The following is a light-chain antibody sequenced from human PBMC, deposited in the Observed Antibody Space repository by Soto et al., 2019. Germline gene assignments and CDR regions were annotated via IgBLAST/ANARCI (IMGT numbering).Light chain of an antibody. V-gene: IGKV1-12*01. J-gene: IGKJ3*01. CDR3: QQASSFPYD. CDR1: QGISNW. CDR2: AAT. Sequence: DIPMTQSPSFVSASVGDRVMITCRASQGISNWLAWYQQKPGKAPKLLIYAATRLQSGVPSRFSGTGYGTDFTLTISSLQPEDYATYFCQQASSFPYDFGPGTKVDIK.